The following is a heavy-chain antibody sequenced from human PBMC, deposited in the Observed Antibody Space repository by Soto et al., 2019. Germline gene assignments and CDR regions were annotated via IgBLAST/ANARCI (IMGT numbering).Heavy chain of an antibody. V-gene: IGHV4-59*01. CDR2: INDSGST. CDR3: ARAYYGGISRFDY. D-gene: IGHD4-17*01. Sequence: KPSETLSLTCTVSGGSINTYYWNWIRQPPGKGLQWIGYINDSGSTNYNPSLKSRVTISVDTSKNHFSLKLSSVTAADTAVYFCARAYYGGISRFDYWGQGTLVTVSS. J-gene: IGHJ4*02. CDR1: GGSINTYY.